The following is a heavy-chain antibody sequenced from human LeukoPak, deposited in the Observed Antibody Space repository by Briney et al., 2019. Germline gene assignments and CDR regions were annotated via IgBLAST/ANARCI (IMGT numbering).Heavy chain of an antibody. CDR1: GYTFTSYG. CDR2: INPNSGGT. V-gene: IGHV1-2*02. J-gene: IGHJ6*02. Sequence: EAPVKVSCKASGYTFTSYGISWVRQAPGQGLEWMGWINPNSGGTNYAQKFQGRVTMTRDTSINTAYMELSRLRSDDAAVYSCAGGITTRHFYYGMDVWGQGTTVTVSS. CDR3: AGGITTRHFYYGMDV. D-gene: IGHD3-22*01.